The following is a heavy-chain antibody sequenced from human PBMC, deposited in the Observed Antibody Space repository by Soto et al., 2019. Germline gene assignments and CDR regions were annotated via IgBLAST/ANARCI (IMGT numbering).Heavy chain of an antibody. CDR1: GSTFSSYW. J-gene: IGHJ4*02. D-gene: IGHD6-13*01. V-gene: IGHV3-7*01. CDR3: ARPRIAAAYYFDY. Sequence: PGGSLRLSCAASGSTFSSYWMSWVRQAPGKGLEWVANIKQDGSEKYYVDSVKGRFTISRDNAKNSLYLQMNSLRAEDTAVYYCARPRIAAAYYFDYWGQGTLVTVSS. CDR2: IKQDGSEK.